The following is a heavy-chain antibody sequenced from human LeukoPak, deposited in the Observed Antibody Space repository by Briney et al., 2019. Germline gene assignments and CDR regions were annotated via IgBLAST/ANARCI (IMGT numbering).Heavy chain of an antibody. CDR3: AKVDIVATIDAGRLVDY. CDR1: GFTFSSYG. V-gene: IGHV3-30*18. Sequence: QTGGSLRLSCAASGFTFSSYGMPWFRQAPDKGLEWVAAISNDGSNKYYADSVKGRFTISRDNSKNTLYLQMNSLRAEDTAVYYCAKVDIVATIDAGRLVDYWGQGTLVTVSS. CDR2: ISNDGSNK. D-gene: IGHD5-12*01. J-gene: IGHJ4*02.